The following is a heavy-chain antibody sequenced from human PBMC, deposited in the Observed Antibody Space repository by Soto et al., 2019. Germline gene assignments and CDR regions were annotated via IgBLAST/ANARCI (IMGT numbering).Heavy chain of an antibody. CDR3: ARGQQLTSSLDY. Sequence: SETLSLTCAVSGGSISSGGYSWSWIRQPPGKGLEWIGYIYHSGSTYYNPSLKSRVTISVDRPKNQFSLKLSSVTAADTAVYYCARGQQLTSSLDYWGQGTLVTVSS. V-gene: IGHV4-30-2*01. J-gene: IGHJ4*02. D-gene: IGHD6-13*01. CDR1: GGSISSGGYS. CDR2: IYHSGST.